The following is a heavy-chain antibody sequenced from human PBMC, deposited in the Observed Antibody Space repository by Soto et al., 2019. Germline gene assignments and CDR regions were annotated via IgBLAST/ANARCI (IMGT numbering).Heavy chain of an antibody. D-gene: IGHD4-17*01. CDR2: ISGSGSST. CDR3: AKAGAIDYGDYEWNWFDP. V-gene: IGHV3-23*01. CDR1: GFTFSTYA. J-gene: IGHJ5*02. Sequence: PGGSLRLSCAASGFTFSTYAMNWVRQAPRKGLEWVSTISGSGSSTYYADSVKGRFTISRDNSKNTLYLQMNSLRAEDTAVYYCAKAGAIDYGDYEWNWFDPWGQGTLVTVSS.